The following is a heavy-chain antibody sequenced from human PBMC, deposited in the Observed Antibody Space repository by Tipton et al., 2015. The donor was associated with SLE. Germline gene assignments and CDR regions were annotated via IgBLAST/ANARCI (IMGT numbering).Heavy chain of an antibody. CDR1: GFTFSSYA. Sequence: SLRLSCAASGFTFSSYAMHWVRQAPGKGLEWVAVISYDGSNKYYADSVKGRFTISRDNSKNTLYLQMNSLRAEDTAVYYCSTLNSGGYWGQGTLVTVSS. J-gene: IGHJ4*02. V-gene: IGHV3-30*04. D-gene: IGHD1-1*01. CDR3: STLNSGGY. CDR2: ISYDGSNK.